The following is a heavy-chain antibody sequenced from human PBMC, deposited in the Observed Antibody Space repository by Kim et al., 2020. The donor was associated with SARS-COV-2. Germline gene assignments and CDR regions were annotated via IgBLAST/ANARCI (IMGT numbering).Heavy chain of an antibody. CDR1: GFTFSSYA. D-gene: IGHD1-26*01. Sequence: GGSLRLSCAASGFTFSSYAMRWVRQAPGKGLEWVSAISGSGGTIYYADSVKGRFTISRDNSKNTLFLQMNSLRAEDTAVYYCAKDRRVGSATGDAFDIWGQGTMVTVSS. J-gene: IGHJ3*02. CDR2: ISGSGGTI. CDR3: AKDRRVGSATGDAFDI. V-gene: IGHV3-23*01.